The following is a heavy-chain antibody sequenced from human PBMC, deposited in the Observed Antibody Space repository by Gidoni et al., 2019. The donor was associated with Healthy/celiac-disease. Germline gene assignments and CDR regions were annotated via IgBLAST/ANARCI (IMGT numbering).Heavy chain of an antibody. V-gene: IGHV3-15*01. CDR1: GFTFSNAW. CDR2: IKRKTDGGTT. J-gene: IGHJ4*02. Sequence: EVQLVESGGGLVKPGGSLSLSCAASGFTFSNAWMSWVRQAPGKGLELVVRIKRKTDGGTTDYAAPVKGRFTISRDDSKNTLYLQMNSLKTEDTAVYYCTTEVGVGWELLYYFDYWGQGTLVTVSS. CDR3: TTEVGVGWELLYYFDY. D-gene: IGHD1-26*01.